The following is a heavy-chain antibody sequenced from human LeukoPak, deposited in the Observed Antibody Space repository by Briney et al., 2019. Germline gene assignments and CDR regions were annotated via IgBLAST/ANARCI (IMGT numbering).Heavy chain of an antibody. D-gene: IGHD2/OR15-2a*01. CDR1: GSILDDNA. CDR2: ISWDGAWT. CDR3: ARDRVDDYFFFDF. V-gene: IGHV3-43*01. J-gene: IGHJ4*02. Sequence: GGSLRLSSAASGSILDDNAMHWVRQAPGKGLEWVSLISWDGAWTYYTDSVKGRFTVSRDNSKNSLYLQMNSLRNEDTALYYCARDRVDDYFFFDFWGQGTLVTVSS.